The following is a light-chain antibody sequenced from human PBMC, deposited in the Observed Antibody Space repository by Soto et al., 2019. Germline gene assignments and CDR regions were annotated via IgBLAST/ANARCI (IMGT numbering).Light chain of an antibody. CDR2: GAS. Sequence: EIVLTQSPGTLSLSPGERATLSCRASQSVSSYLAWYQQKPGQAPRLLIYGASSRATGIPDRFSGSGSGTDFTLTISRLEPEDFAVYYCHQYGSLPLTFGQGTKVEIK. J-gene: IGKJ1*01. V-gene: IGKV3-20*01. CDR3: HQYGSLPLT. CDR1: QSVSSY.